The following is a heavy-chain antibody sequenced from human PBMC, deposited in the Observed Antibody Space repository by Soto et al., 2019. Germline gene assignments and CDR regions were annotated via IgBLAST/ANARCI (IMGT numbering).Heavy chain of an antibody. CDR3: AKERDRDSSSHIEY. CDR2: ISGSCGST. Sequence: EVKLLESGGGLVQPGGSLRLSCAASGFTCSSYAMSWVRQAPGTGLEWVSDISGSCGSTYYSDSVKGRFTISRDNSKNPLYLQMTSLRAEDTAVYYWAKERDRDSSSHIEYCGQRTLVTFSS. CDR1: GFTCSSYA. V-gene: IGHV3-23*01. J-gene: IGHJ4*02. D-gene: IGHD6-6*01.